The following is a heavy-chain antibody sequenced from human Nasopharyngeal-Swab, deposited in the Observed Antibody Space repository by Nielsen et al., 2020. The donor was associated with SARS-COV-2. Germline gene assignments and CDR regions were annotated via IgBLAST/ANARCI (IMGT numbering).Heavy chain of an antibody. D-gene: IGHD1-26*01. V-gene: IGHV3-43*02. Sequence: GESLKISCAASGFTFDDYAMHWVRQAPGKGLEWVSLISGDGGSTYYADSVKGRFTISRDNSKNSLYLQMNSLRTEDTALYYCALMAELSIVGAYYGMDVWGQGTTVTDSS. J-gene: IGHJ6*02. CDR1: GFTFDDYA. CDR3: ALMAELSIVGAYYGMDV. CDR2: ISGDGGST.